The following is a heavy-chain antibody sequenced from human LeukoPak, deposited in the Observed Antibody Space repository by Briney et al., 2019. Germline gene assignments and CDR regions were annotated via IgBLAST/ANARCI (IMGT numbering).Heavy chain of an antibody. D-gene: IGHD3-10*01. Sequence: ASVKVSCKASGYTFTSYYMHWVRQAPGQGLEWMGIINPSGGSTNYAQKLQGRVTMTTDASTSTAYMELRSLRSDDTAVYYCARDIMVRGVLHPDYWGQGTLVTVSS. CDR1: GYTFTSYY. CDR3: ARDIMVRGVLHPDY. CDR2: INPSGGST. J-gene: IGHJ4*02. V-gene: IGHV1-46*01.